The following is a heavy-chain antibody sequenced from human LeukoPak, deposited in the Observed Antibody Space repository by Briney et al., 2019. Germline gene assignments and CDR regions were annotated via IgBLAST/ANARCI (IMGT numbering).Heavy chain of an antibody. J-gene: IGHJ5*02. D-gene: IGHD3-10*01. V-gene: IGHV4-61*02. CDR3: SREQIRGSGSYYYNLFDP. CDR2: IYTSGST. CDR1: GGSISSGDYY. Sequence: SETLSLTCTVSGGSISSGDYYWSWIRQPAGKGLEWIGRIYTSGSTNYNPSLKSRVTMSVDTSKNQFSLKLSSVTAADTAMYFCSREQIRGSGSYYYNLFDPWGQGALVTVSS.